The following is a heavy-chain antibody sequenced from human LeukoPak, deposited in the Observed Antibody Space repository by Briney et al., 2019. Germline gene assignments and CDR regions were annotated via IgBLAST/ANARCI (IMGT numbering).Heavy chain of an antibody. V-gene: IGHV3-48*02. CDR3: ARQSPGLALLRPFDY. Sequence: PGGSLRLSCAASGFTFSSYSMNWVRQAPGKGLEWVSYISSSSSTIYYADSVKGRFTISRDNAKNSLYLQMNSLRDEDTAVYYCARQSPGLALLRPFDYWGQGTLVTVSS. J-gene: IGHJ4*02. D-gene: IGHD1-26*01. CDR1: GFTFSSYS. CDR2: ISSSSSTI.